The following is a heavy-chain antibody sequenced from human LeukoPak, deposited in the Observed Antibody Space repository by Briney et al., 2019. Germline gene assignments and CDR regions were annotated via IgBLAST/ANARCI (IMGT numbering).Heavy chain of an antibody. J-gene: IGHJ3*02. CDR2: IIPIFGIA. CDR1: GGTFSSYA. V-gene: IGHV1-69*05. Sequence: ASVKVSCKASGGTFSSYAISWVRQAPGQGLEWMGGIIPIFGIANYAQKFQGRVTITTDESPSTAYMELSSLRSEDTAVYYCARFFPSLDYYDSSGYYGDAFDIWGQGTMVTVSS. D-gene: IGHD3-22*01. CDR3: ARFFPSLDYYDSSGYYGDAFDI.